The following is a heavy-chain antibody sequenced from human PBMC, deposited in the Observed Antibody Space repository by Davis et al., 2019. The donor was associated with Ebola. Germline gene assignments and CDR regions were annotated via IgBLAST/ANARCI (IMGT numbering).Heavy chain of an antibody. CDR2: IKQDGSEK. Sequence: GGSLRLSCAASGFTFSSYWMSWVRQAPGKGLEWVANIKQDGSEKYYVDSVKGRFTISRDNAKNSLYLQMNSLRAEDTAVYYCAKDRDHCGDNCYLLDYWGQGTLVTVSS. CDR3: AKDRDHCGDNCYLLDY. J-gene: IGHJ4*02. D-gene: IGHD2-21*01. V-gene: IGHV3-7*03. CDR1: GFTFSSYW.